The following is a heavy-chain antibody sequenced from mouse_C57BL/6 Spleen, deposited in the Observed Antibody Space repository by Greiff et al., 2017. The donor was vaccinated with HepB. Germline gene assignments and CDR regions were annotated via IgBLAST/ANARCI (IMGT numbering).Heavy chain of an antibody. J-gene: IGHJ2*01. CDR3: ARKVVTRGNYFDY. V-gene: IGHV1-26*01. D-gene: IGHD2-13*01. CDR2: INPNNGGT. CDR1: GYTFTDYY. Sequence: EVQLQQSGPELVKPGASVKISCKASGYTFTDYYMNWVKQSHGKSLEWIGDINPNNGGTRYNQKFNGNATLMVDKSSSTAYMELRSLTSEDSAVYYCARKVVTRGNYFDYWGQGTTLTVSS.